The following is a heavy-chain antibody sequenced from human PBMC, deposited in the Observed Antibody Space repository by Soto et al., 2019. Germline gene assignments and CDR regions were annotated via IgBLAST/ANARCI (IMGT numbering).Heavy chain of an antibody. V-gene: IGHV4-39*01. CDR1: GGSINYFAYY. J-gene: IGHJ5*02. CDR3: ARRERYYGSPGWFDP. D-gene: IGHD3-16*01. Sequence: SETLSLTCTVSGGSINYFAYYWGWIRQAPGKGLEWIGTVYHNENTYYNPSLKSRITISADTAKNQFSLNLRSVTAADTAIYFCARRERYYGSPGWFDPWGQGTLVTVSS. CDR2: VYHNENT.